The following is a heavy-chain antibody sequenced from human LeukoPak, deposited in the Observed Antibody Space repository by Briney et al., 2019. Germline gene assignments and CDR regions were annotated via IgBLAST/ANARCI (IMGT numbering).Heavy chain of an antibody. CDR3: ARDCSNGVCFPRDY. Sequence: ASVTVSFTSSGYTLSDCGISWVRQAPGQGLERVGWITTYNGNRKYAEKFQGRVTMTTDTSTGTYYMEMRSLRSDDTAIYYCARDCSNGVCFPRDYWGQGTQITVST. J-gene: IGHJ4*02. CDR1: GYTLSDCG. D-gene: IGHD2-8*01. V-gene: IGHV1-18*01. CDR2: ITTYNGNR.